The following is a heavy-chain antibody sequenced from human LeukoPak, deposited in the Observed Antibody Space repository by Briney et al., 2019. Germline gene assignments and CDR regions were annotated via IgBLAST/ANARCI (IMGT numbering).Heavy chain of an antibody. Sequence: SQTLSLTCTVSGGSISSGDYYWSWIRQAPGKGLEWIGYIYYSGSTYYNPSLKSRVTISVDTSKNQFSLKLSSVTAADTAVYYCARTTVTTGRCLDYWGQGTLVTVSS. V-gene: IGHV4-30-4*08. D-gene: IGHD4-17*01. CDR1: GGSISSGDYY. CDR2: IYYSGST. J-gene: IGHJ4*02. CDR3: ARTTVTTGRCLDY.